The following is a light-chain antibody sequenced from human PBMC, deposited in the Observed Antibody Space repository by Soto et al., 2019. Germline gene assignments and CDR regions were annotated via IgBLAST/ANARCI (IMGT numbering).Light chain of an antibody. CDR2: DAS. CDR3: QQRSNWPLIT. CDR1: QSVSSY. V-gene: IGKV3-11*01. J-gene: IGKJ5*01. Sequence: EIVLTQPPATLSLSPGERATLSCRASQSVSSYLAWYQQKPGQAPRLLIYDASNGATGIPARFSGSGSGTDFTLTISSLEPEDFAVYYCQQRSNWPLITFGQGTRLEIK.